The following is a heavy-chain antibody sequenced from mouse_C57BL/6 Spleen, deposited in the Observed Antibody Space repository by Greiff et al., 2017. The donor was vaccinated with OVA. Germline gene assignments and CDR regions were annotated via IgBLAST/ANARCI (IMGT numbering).Heavy chain of an antibody. CDR2: INPNNGGT. Sequence: VQLQQSGPELVKPGASVKIPCKASGYTFTDYNMDWVKQSHGKSLEWIGAINPNNGGTIYNQKFKGKATLTVDKSSSTAYMELRSLTSEDTAVYYCARSDYYGYWGQGTTLTVSS. CDR1: GYTFTDYN. CDR3: ARSDYYGY. J-gene: IGHJ2*01. V-gene: IGHV1-18*01. D-gene: IGHD1-1*01.